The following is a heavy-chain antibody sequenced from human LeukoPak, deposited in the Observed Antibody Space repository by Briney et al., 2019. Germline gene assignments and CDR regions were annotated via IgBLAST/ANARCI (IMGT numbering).Heavy chain of an antibody. CDR2: ISGSGGST. J-gene: IGHJ6*02. D-gene: IGHD1-14*01. CDR3: AKSIEIKPNYYYYYGMDV. CDR1: GFTFSSYS. V-gene: IGHV3-23*01. Sequence: QPGGSLRLSCAASGFTFSSYSMNWVRQAPGKGLEWVSAISGSGGSTYYADSVKGRFTISRDNSKNTLYLQMNSLRAEDTAVYYCAKSIEIKPNYYYYYGMDVWGQGTTVTVSS.